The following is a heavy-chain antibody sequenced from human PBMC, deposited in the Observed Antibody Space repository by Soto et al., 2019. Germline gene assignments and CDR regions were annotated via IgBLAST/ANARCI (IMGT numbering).Heavy chain of an antibody. Sequence: QVQLQESGPGLVKPSETLSLTCTVSGGSISSYYWSWIRQPPGKGLEWIGYIYYSGSTNYNPSLQSRVTISVDTSQNQFSLKLSSVTAADTAVYYCARVKAAAGIIYFQHWGQGTLVTVSS. J-gene: IGHJ1*01. CDR3: ARVKAAAGIIYFQH. CDR1: GGSISSYY. CDR2: IYYSGST. D-gene: IGHD6-13*01. V-gene: IGHV4-59*01.